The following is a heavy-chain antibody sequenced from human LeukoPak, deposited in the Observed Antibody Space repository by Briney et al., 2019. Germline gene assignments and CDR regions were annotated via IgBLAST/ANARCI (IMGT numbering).Heavy chain of an antibody. D-gene: IGHD1-26*01. J-gene: IGHJ4*02. CDR2: IKGDESAR. V-gene: IGHV3-7*01. CDR3: ARDVVGSLDY. CDR1: GFPFSSYW. Sequence: GGSLRLSCAASGFPFSSYWMAWARQAPGKGLEWVANIKGDESARHQADSVKGRFTISRDNTRNSLYLQMTNLRGDDTAVYYCARDVVGSLDYWGQGTLVTVSS.